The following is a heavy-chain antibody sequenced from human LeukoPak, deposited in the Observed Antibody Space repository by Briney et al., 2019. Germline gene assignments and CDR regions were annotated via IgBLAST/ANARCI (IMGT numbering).Heavy chain of an antibody. J-gene: IGHJ4*02. Sequence: SETLSLTCPVSGGSISSGGYYWRWIRQHPGKGLEWIGYIYYSGSTYYNPSLKSRVTISVDTSKNQFSLKLSSVTAADTAVYYCARISSGYYPVDYWGQGTLVTVSS. CDR1: GGSISSGGYY. CDR2: IYYSGST. D-gene: IGHD3-22*01. V-gene: IGHV4-31*03. CDR3: ARISSGYYPVDY.